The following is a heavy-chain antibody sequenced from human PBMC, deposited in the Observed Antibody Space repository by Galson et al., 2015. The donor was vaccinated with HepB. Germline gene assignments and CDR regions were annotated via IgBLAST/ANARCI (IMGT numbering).Heavy chain of an antibody. CDR2: IYYSGST. CDR3: AREGYGSGSNGYYYGMDV. J-gene: IGHJ6*02. Sequence: SETLSLTCTVSGGSISSGSYYWDWIRQPPGKGLDWIGSIYYSGSTYYNPSLKSRVTISVDTSKNQFSLKLTSVTAADTAVYYCAREGYGSGSNGYYYGMDVWGQGTTVTVSS. CDR1: GGSISSGSYY. D-gene: IGHD3-10*01. V-gene: IGHV4-39*07.